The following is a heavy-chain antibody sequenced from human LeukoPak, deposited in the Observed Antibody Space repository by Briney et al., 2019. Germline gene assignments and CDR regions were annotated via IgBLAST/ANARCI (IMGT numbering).Heavy chain of an antibody. CDR3: ARGDSTTMIVNPHFDY. V-gene: IGHV4-31*03. CDR1: GGSISSGGYY. CDR2: IYYSGST. J-gene: IGHJ4*02. Sequence: SETLSLTCTVSGGSISSGGYYWSWIRQHPGKGLEWIGYIYYSGSTYYNPSLKSRVTISVDTSKNQFSLKLSSVTAADTAVYYCARGDSTTMIVNPHFDYWGQGTLVTVSS. D-gene: IGHD3-22*01.